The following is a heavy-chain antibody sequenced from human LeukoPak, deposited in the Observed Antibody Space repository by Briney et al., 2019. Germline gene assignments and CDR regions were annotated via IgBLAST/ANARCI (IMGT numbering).Heavy chain of an antibody. Sequence: GASVKVSCKASGYTFTSYAINWVRQATGQGLEWMGWMNPNSGNTGYAQKFQGRVTITRNTSISTAYMELSSLRSEDTAVYYCARGRRRRDIVVVPATWPMGYWGQGTLVTVSS. CDR2: MNPNSGNT. V-gene: IGHV1-8*03. CDR3: ARGRRRRDIVVVPATWPMGY. J-gene: IGHJ4*02. CDR1: GYTFTSYA. D-gene: IGHD2-2*01.